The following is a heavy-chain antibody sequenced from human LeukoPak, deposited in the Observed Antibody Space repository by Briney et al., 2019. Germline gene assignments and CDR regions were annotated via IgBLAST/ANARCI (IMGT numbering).Heavy chain of an antibody. CDR1: GGTFSSYA. Sequence: SVKVSCKAPGGTFSSYAISWVRQAPGQGLEWIAGIIPIFGTAHYAQTFQGRVTVTSDVSTSTSYMELSSLRSEDTAVYYCARDLGGITMMDWGQGTLVTVSS. D-gene: IGHD3-22*01. V-gene: IGHV1-69*13. CDR2: IIPIFGTA. CDR3: ARDLGGITMMD. J-gene: IGHJ4*02.